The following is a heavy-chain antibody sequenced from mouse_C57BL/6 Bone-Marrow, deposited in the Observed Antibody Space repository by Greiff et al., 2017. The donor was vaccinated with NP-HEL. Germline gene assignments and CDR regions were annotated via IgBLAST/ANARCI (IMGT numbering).Heavy chain of an antibody. CDR1: EYAFPSHD. V-gene: IGHV5-2*01. CDR3: ERHDDRDAMDY. J-gene: IGHJ4*01. D-gene: IGHD2-3*01. Sequence: EVHLVESGGGLVQPGQSLKLSCESDEYAFPSHDMSLVRKPPATRLELVAGINSDGGSTYYPDTMERRFIISRDNTKKTLYVQMSSLRSEDTALYYCERHDDRDAMDYWGQGTSVTVSS. CDR2: INSDGGST.